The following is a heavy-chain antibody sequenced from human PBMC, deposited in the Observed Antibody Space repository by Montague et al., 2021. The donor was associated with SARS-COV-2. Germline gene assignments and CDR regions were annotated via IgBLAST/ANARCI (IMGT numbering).Heavy chain of an antibody. Sequence: SETLSLTCTVSSGSISSHYCSWIRQPPGQGLEWIGYVNYGGSTNSNPSLRRRVSISLYKSKNQFSLWLNSVTAADTAVYYCARAVTTEIDWFDPWGQGTLVIVSS. D-gene: IGHD4-17*01. CDR3: ARAVTTEIDWFDP. CDR2: VNYGGST. V-gene: IGHV4-59*11. J-gene: IGHJ5*02. CDR1: SGSISSHY.